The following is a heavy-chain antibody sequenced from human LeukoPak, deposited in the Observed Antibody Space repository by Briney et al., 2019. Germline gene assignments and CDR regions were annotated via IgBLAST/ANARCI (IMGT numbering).Heavy chain of an antibody. CDR2: IVVGSGNT. D-gene: IGHD3-9*01. V-gene: IGHV1-58*02. J-gene: IGHJ4*02. Sequence: GTSVKVSCKASGFTFTSSAMQWVRQARGQRLEWIGWIVVGSGNTNYAQKFQERVTITRDMSTSTAYMELSSLRSEDTAVYYCAAAYYDILTGHFPFDYWGPGNLVNASS. CDR3: AAAYYDILTGHFPFDY. CDR1: GFTFTSSA.